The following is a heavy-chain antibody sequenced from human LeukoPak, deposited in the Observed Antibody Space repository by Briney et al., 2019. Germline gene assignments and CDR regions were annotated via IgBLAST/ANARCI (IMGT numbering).Heavy chain of an antibody. V-gene: IGHV1-46*01. CDR2: INPTGGST. CDR1: GFPLTGYS. J-gene: IGHJ4*02. CDR3: ARAGIYGDCLDY. D-gene: IGHD4-17*01. Sequence: ASVKVSCKASGFPLTGYSIQWVRQAPGQGLEWMGIINPTGGSTSYAQKFQGRVTMTRDASTSTVYMEVSGQRSEDTAVYHCARAGIYGDCLDYWGQGTLVTVSS.